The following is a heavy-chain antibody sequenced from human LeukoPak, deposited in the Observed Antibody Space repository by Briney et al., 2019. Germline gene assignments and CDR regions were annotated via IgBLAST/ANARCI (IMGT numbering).Heavy chain of an antibody. CDR2: INHSGNT. V-gene: IGHV4-39*07. D-gene: IGHD3-10*01. Sequence: PSETLSLTCTVSGGSISSSSYYWGWIRQPPGKGLEWIGEINHSGNTNYNPSLKSRVTMSVDTSKNQFSLRLNSVTAADTAVYYCAKGPQTGWFDTWGQGTLVTVSS. CDR1: GGSISSSSYY. J-gene: IGHJ5*02. CDR3: AKGPQTGWFDT.